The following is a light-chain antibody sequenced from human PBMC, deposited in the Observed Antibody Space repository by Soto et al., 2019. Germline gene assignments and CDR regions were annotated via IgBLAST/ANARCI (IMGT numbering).Light chain of an antibody. V-gene: IGKV1-39*01. J-gene: IGKJ4*01. CDR2: TAS. CDR3: LSGPSRP. CDR1: QSISSY. Sequence: DVQMSQSPSSLSASAGDRFTITCGASQSISSYLNWYQQQPGKAPKLLISTASLLESGVPSRFRGSGSGTHFTLTISSLQPEDLATYYCLSGPSRPFGGGTKMDIK.